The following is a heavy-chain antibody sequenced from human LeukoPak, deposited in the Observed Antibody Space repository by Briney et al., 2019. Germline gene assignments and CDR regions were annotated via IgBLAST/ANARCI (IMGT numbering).Heavy chain of an antibody. CDR3: TRAVRYYGFWSGYRYYFDY. D-gene: IGHD3-3*01. CDR1: GFTFGDYA. CDR2: IRSKACGGTT. J-gene: IGHJ4*02. Sequence: GGSLRLSCTASGFTFGDYAMSWVRQAPGKGLEWVGFIRSKACGGTTEYAASVKGRFTISRDDSKSIAYLQMNSLKTEDTAVYYCTRAVRYYGFWSGYRYYFDYWGQGTLVTVSS. V-gene: IGHV3-49*04.